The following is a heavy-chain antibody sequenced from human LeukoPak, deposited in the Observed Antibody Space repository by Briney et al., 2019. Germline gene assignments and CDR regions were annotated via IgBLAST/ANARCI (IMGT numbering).Heavy chain of an antibody. J-gene: IGHJ3*02. CDR1: EGTFSSYA. CDR2: IIPILGTA. CDR3: ARDCSSTSCYGAFDI. V-gene: IGHV1-69*05. D-gene: IGHD2-2*01. Sequence: ASVKVSCKASEGTFSSYAISWVRQAPGQGLEWMGGIIPILGTANYAQKFQGRVTITTDESTSTAYMELSSLRSEDTAVYYCARDCSSTSCYGAFDIWGQGTMVTVSS.